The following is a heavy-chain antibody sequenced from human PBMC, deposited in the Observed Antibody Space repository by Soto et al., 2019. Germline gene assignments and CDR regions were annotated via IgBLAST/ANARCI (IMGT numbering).Heavy chain of an antibody. CDR2: INPNSGGT. J-gene: IGHJ4*02. CDR3: ARDMGGGNSPVDY. V-gene: IGHV1-2*02. CDR1: GYTFTGYY. Sequence: ASVKVSCKASGYTFTGYYMHWVRQAPGQGLEWMGWINPNSGGTNYAQKFQGRVTMTRDTSISTAYMELSRLRSDDTAVYYCARDMGGGNSPVDYWGQGTLVTVS. D-gene: IGHD2-21*02.